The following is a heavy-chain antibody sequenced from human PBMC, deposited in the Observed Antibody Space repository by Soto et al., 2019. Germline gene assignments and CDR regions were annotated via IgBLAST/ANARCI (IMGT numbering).Heavy chain of an antibody. CDR1: GFTFSDHY. J-gene: IGHJ3*02. CDR2: TRDQANSHTT. Sequence: EVQLVESGGGLVQPGGSLRLSCAVSGFTFSDHYMDWVRQAPGKGLEWIGRTRDQANSHTTEYAASVKGRFTISRDDSKNSLYRQMNSLRTEDTAVYYCTSVYCTGGSCWTSAFDIWGQGTMVTVSS. D-gene: IGHD2-15*01. V-gene: IGHV3-72*01. CDR3: TSVYCTGGSCWTSAFDI.